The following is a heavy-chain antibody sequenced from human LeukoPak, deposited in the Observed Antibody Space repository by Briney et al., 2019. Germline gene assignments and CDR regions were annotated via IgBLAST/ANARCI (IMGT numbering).Heavy chain of an antibody. J-gene: IGHJ4*02. V-gene: IGHV3-66*02. CDR1: GFTVSSNY. Sequence: GGSLRLSCAASGFTVSSNYMSWVRQASGKGLEWVSVIYSGGSTYYADSVKGRFTISRDNSKNTLYLQMNSLRAEDTAVYYCARDQGNYGDYFDYWGQGTLVTVSS. CDR3: ARDQGNYGDYFDY. CDR2: IYSGGST. D-gene: IGHD4-17*01.